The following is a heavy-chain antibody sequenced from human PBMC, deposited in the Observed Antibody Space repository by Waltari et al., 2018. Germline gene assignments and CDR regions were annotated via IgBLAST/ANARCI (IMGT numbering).Heavy chain of an antibody. CDR3: ARAVASARAPLYFDY. Sequence: QVQLVESGGGVVQPGRSLRLSCAASGFTFSSYAMPWVRQAPGKGLEWVAVISYDGSNKYYADSVKGRFTIFRDNSKNTLYLQMNSLRAEDTAVYYCARAVASARAPLYFDYWGQGTLVTVSS. CDR2: ISYDGSNK. D-gene: IGHD6-19*01. J-gene: IGHJ4*02. V-gene: IGHV3-30-3*01. CDR1: GFTFSSYA.